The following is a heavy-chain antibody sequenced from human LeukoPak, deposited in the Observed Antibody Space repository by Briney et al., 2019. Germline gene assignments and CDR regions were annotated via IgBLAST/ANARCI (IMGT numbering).Heavy chain of an antibody. CDR3: AAGPPRVVPGPFDY. Sequence: GGSLRLSCAASGFTSTGYATGWVRQAPGKGLEWVSSISGSCGSTYYADSVRGRLTNSRDYSKNTLSLQMNSLRADDTALYYCAAGPPRVVPGPFDYWGQGTLVTVSS. D-gene: IGHD2-2*01. J-gene: IGHJ4*02. CDR2: ISGSCGST. CDR1: GFTSTGYA. V-gene: IGHV3-23*01.